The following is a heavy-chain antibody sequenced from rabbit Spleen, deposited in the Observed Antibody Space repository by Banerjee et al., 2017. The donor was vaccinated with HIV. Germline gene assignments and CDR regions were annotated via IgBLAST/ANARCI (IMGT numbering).Heavy chain of an antibody. CDR2: IVPIFGVT. J-gene: IGHJ4*01. D-gene: IGHD6-1*01. Sequence: QSLEESGGGLVKPEGSLTLTCKASGVSFNDKDVMCWVRQAPGKGLEWIGYIVPIFGVTYYANWVNGRFTISSHDAQNTLYLQLNSLTAADTATYFCVREAGYGGYGDANLWGPGTLVTVS. V-gene: IGHV1S7*01. CDR1: GVSFNDKD. CDR3: VREAGYGGYGDANL.